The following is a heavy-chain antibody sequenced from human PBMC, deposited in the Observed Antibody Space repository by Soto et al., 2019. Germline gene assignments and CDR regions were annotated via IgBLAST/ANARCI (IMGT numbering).Heavy chain of an antibody. J-gene: IGHJ5*02. V-gene: IGHV3-9*01. CDR2: ISWNSGSI. Sequence: GGSLRLSCAASGFTFDDYAMHWVRQAPGKGLEWVSGISWNSGSIGYADSVKGRFTISRDNAKNSLYLQMNSLRAEDTALYYCAKDQDYDILTGYRQNNWFDPWGQGTLVTVSS. CDR3: AKDQDYDILTGYRQNNWFDP. CDR1: GFTFDDYA. D-gene: IGHD3-9*01.